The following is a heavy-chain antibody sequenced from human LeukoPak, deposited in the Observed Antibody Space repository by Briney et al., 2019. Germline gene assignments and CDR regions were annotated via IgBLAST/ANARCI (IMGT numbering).Heavy chain of an antibody. CDR2: ISFYNGNT. V-gene: IGHV1-18*01. J-gene: IGHJ5*02. D-gene: IGHD3-16*01. CDR3: ARVPGGFVP. CDR1: GYTFDSYG. Sequence: GASVTVSCKASGYTFDSYGISWLRQAPGQGLEWMGWISFYNGNTNYAQKLQDRVTLTTDTSTNTAYMELRSLRYDDTAVYYCARVPGGFVPWGEGTRVTVSS.